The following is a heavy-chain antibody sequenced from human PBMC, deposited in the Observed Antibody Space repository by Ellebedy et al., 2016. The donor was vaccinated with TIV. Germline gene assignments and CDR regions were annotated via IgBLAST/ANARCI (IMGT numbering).Heavy chain of an antibody. Sequence: AASVKVSCKASNYTFTSYGISWVRQAPGQGLEWMGWISTYNGNTDYAQKFQGRVAVTTDTSTSTVYMELRSLRSDDTAVYYCAREGASAGADYFDYWGQGTLVIVSS. J-gene: IGHJ4*02. V-gene: IGHV1-18*04. CDR2: ISTYNGNT. D-gene: IGHD1-26*01. CDR1: NYTFTSYG. CDR3: AREGASAGADYFDY.